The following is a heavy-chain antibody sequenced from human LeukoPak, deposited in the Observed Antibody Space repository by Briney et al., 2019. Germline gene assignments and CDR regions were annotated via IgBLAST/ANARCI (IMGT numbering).Heavy chain of an antibody. D-gene: IGHD6-13*01. CDR2: ISGGGVTK. J-gene: IGHJ3*02. V-gene: IGHV3-11*04. CDR3: ARDLIAPAGTRYDDAFDI. CDR1: GFRFSDYQ. Sequence: GGSLRLSCAASGFRFSDYQMSWIRQAPGKGLEWISYISGGGVTKYYADSVKGRFTISRDYTKNSLYLQMNSLRVEDTAVYYCARDLIAPAGTRYDDAFDIWGQGTMVTVSS.